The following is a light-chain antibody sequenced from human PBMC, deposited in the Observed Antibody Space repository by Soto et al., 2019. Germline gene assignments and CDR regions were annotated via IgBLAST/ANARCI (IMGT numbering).Light chain of an antibody. CDR1: SRDVGGYKY. V-gene: IGLV2-14*01. Sequence: QSALTQPASVSGSPGQSITISCTGTSRDVGGYKYVSWYQQDPGKAPKLMIYEVSNRPSGVSNRFSGSKSGNTASLTISGLQAEDEADYYCSSYTSSSSQVFGGGTKVTVL. CDR2: EVS. CDR3: SSYTSSSSQV. J-gene: IGLJ3*02.